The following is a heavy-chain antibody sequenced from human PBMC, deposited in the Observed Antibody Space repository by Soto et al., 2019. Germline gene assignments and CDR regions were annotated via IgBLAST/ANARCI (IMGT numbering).Heavy chain of an antibody. CDR2: IWYDGSNK. J-gene: IGHJ4*01. CDR3: ARDFKRWYLDY. V-gene: IGHV3-33*01. CDR1: GFTFSSYG. D-gene: IGHD2-15*01. Sequence: GGSLRLSCAASGFTFSSYGMHWVRQAPGKGLEWVAVIWYDGSNKYYADSVKGRFTISRDNSKNTLYLQMNSLRAEDTAVYYCARDFKRWYLDYWGHGTLVTVSS.